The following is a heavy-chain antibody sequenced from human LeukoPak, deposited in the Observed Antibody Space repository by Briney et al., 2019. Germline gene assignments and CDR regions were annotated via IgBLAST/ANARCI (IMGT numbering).Heavy chain of an antibody. CDR2: ISGSGGST. V-gene: IGHV3-23*01. D-gene: IGHD1-1*01. CDR3: ARATPRAPGHFDY. CDR1: GFTFSNYA. Sequence: PGGSLRLSCAASGFTFSNYAMSWVRQAPGKGLEWVSTISGSGGSTYSADSVKGRFTISRDNSKNTLYLQMNSLRAEEDTAFYYCARATPRAPGHFDYWGQGILVTVSS. J-gene: IGHJ4*02.